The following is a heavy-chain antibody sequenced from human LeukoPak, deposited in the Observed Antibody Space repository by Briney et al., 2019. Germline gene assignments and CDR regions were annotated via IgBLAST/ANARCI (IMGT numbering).Heavy chain of an antibody. CDR3: AIMLAAAGYFDY. J-gene: IGHJ4*02. CDR2: MNPNSGNT. D-gene: IGHD6-13*01. CDR1: GYTFTTLD. Sequence: ASVKVSCKASGYTFTTLDINWVRQATGQGLEWMGWMNPNSGNTGYAQKFQGRVTMTRNTSISTAYMELSSLRSEDTAVYYCAIMLAAAGYFDYWGQGTLVTVSS. V-gene: IGHV1-8*02.